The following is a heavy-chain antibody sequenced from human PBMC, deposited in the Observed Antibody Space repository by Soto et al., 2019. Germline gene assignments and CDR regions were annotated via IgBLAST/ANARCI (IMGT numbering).Heavy chain of an antibody. CDR1: GYTFASYA. Sequence: QVQLVQSGAEVKKPGASVKVSCKASGYTFASYAISWMRQAPGQGLEWLGWISAYNGNTNFAQKLQGRVTMTPVTSTSTAYMELRSLRSDDTAVYYCARDPPPPDPWGQGTLVTVSS. V-gene: IGHV1-18*01. CDR3: ARDPPPPDP. CDR2: ISAYNGNT. J-gene: IGHJ5*02.